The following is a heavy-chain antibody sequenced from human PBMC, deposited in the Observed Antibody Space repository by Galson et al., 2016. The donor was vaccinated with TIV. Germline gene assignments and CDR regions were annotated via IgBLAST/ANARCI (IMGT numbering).Heavy chain of an antibody. CDR2: IYPGDSET. CDR1: GFTFTRHW. D-gene: IGHD3-16*01. CDR3: AKGKEYYEF. V-gene: IGHV5-51*03. Sequence: QSGAEVKKPGESLKISCKGSGFTFTRHWIGWVRQMPGKGLEWMGIIYPGDSETRYSPTFQGQVTISADKSISTAYLQWHSLKASDTAVYYCAKGKEYYEFWGQGTLVTVSS. J-gene: IGHJ4*02.